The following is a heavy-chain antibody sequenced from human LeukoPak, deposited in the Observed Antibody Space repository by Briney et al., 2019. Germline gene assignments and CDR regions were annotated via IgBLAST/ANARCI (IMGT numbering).Heavy chain of an antibody. CDR3: ARGMGGYSGYDPIDF. J-gene: IGHJ4*02. CDR2: FNPTGGST. D-gene: IGHD5-12*01. Sequence: ASVKVSCKASGYTSTSYYIHWVRQAPGQGLEWMGIFNPTGGSTSYEQKFQGRVTMTRDTSTSTVYMELSSLRSEDTAVYYCARGMGGYSGYDPIDFWGQGTLVTVSS. CDR1: GYTSTSYY. V-gene: IGHV1-46*01.